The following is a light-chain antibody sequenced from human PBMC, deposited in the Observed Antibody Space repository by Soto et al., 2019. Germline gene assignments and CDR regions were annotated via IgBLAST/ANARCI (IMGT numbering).Light chain of an antibody. CDR1: QSVSSN. CDR3: QQYKNWPPIT. V-gene: IGKV3-15*01. CDR2: GAS. J-gene: IGKJ5*01. Sequence: EIVMTQSPATLSVSPGERATLSCRASQSVSSNLAWYQQKPGQAPRLLXYGASTRANGIPARFSGSGSGTELTLTISSLQSEDFAVYDCQQYKNWPPITFGQGTRLEIK.